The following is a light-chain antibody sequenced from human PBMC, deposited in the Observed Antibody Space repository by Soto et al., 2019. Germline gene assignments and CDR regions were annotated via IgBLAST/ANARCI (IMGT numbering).Light chain of an antibody. V-gene: IGLV2-14*03. Sequence: QSVLTQPASVSGSPGQSITLSCTGTSSDVGAYDYVSWYQQHPGEVPKLMIFDVSDRPSGVSNRFSGSKSGNTASLTISGLQAEDEADYYCSSFTTSTSYVFGTGTKLTVL. CDR1: SSDVGAYDY. CDR2: DVS. J-gene: IGLJ1*01. CDR3: SSFTTSTSYV.